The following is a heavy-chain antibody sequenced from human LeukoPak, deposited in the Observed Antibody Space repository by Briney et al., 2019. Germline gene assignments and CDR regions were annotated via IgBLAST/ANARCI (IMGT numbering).Heavy chain of an antibody. D-gene: IGHD6-13*01. J-gene: IGHJ4*02. CDR1: GFTFSSYG. CDR3: AKWSGSSWHEHSYFDY. V-gene: IGHV3-30*18. Sequence: GGSLRLSCAASGFTFSSYGMHWVSQAPGKGLGWVAVISYDGSNKYYADSVKGRFTISRDNSKNTLYLQMNSLRAEDTAVYYCAKWSGSSWHEHSYFDYWGQGTLVTVSS. CDR2: ISYDGSNK.